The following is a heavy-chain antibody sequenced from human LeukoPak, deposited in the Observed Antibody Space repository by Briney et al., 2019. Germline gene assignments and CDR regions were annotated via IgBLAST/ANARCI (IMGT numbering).Heavy chain of an antibody. Sequence: EASVKVSCKASGYTFTSYGISWVRQDPGQGLEWMGWISAYNGNTNYAQKLQGRVTMTTDTSTSTAYMELRSLRSDDTAVYYCARGLHGIAAATDAFDIWGQGTMVTVSS. J-gene: IGHJ3*02. CDR1: GYTFTSYG. CDR3: ARGLHGIAAATDAFDI. CDR2: ISAYNGNT. D-gene: IGHD6-13*01. V-gene: IGHV1-18*01.